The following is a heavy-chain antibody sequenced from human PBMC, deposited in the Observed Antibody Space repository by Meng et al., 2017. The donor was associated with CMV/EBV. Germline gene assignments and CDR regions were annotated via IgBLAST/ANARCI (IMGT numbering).Heavy chain of an antibody. Sequence: LTCAASGFTFDDYAMHWVRQAPGKGLEWVSGISWNSGSIGYADSVKGRFTISRDNAKNSLYLQMNSLRAEDMALYYCAKDMIVGGMDVWGQGTTVTVSS. D-gene: IGHD3-22*01. V-gene: IGHV3-9*03. CDR3: AKDMIVGGMDV. CDR2: ISWNSGSI. CDR1: GFTFDDYA. J-gene: IGHJ6*02.